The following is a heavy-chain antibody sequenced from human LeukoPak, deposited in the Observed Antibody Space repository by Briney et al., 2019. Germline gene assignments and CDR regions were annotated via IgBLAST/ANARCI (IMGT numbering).Heavy chain of an antibody. CDR1: GFTFSTYR. CDR2: IGSSSSYI. V-gene: IGHV3-21*01. CDR3: ARDKDVYFDS. J-gene: IGHJ4*02. Sequence: GGSLRLSCVGTGFTFSTYRMNWVRQAPGKGLEWVSSIGSSSSYIYYADSVKGRITISRVNAKNSLYLQMNSLRVEDTAVYYCARDKDVYFDSWGQGTLVTVSS.